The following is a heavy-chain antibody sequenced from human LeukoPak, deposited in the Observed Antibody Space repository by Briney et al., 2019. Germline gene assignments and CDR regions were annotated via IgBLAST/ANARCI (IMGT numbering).Heavy chain of an antibody. V-gene: IGHV3-30-3*01. CDR3: ARTTTPHYYGSGSYALGY. J-gene: IGHJ4*02. D-gene: IGHD3-10*01. Sequence: GGSLRLSCATSGFTFSTYAMHWVRQGPGKGLEWVAVISYDGSNKYYADSVKGRFTISRDNSKNTLYLQMSSLSAEDTAVYYCARTTTPHYYGSGSYALGYWGQGTLVTVPS. CDR1: GFTFSTYA. CDR2: ISYDGSNK.